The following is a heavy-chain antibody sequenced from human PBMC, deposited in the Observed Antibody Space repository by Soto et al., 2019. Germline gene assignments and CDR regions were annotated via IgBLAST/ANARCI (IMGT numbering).Heavy chain of an antibody. CDR3: AREGSEGGYGGGTNWFDP. J-gene: IGHJ5*02. CDR1: GGTFSSYA. Sequence: SVKVSCKASGGTFSSYAISWVRQASGQGLEWMGGIIPIFGTANYAQKFQGRVTITADESTSTAYMELSSLRSEDTAVYYCAREGSEGGYGGGTNWFDPWGQGTLVTVSS. CDR2: IIPIFGTA. V-gene: IGHV1-69*13. D-gene: IGHD2-15*01.